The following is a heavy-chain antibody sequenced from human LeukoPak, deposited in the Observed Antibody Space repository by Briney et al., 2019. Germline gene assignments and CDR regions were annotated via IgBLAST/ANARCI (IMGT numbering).Heavy chain of an antibody. Sequence: ASVKVSCKASGYTFTSFGVSWVRQAPGQGLEWMGWISAYNGNTHYAQKLQDRVTMTTDTSTSTAYMELRSLRCDDTAVYFCARGNSEYYYDSSGIYYFHYWGQGTLVTVSS. CDR2: ISAYNGNT. V-gene: IGHV1-18*01. CDR3: ARGNSEYYYDSSGIYYFHY. D-gene: IGHD3-22*01. CDR1: GYTFTSFG. J-gene: IGHJ4*02.